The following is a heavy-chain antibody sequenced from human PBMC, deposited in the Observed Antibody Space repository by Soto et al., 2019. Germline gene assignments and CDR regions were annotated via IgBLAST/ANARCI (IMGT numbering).Heavy chain of an antibody. CDR2: VYYTGST. J-gene: IGHJ6*03. Sequence: PSETLSHNCTVSGGSISNFYWSWIRQPPGKGLEWIGYVYYTGSTSYNPSLKRRVTFSADSSRGQFSLRLNSVTAADTAVDYCEITFLWPYLLAVSFVDYYYYMDFWRQGTTVTVFS. CDR3: EITFLWPYLLAVSFVDYYYYMDF. CDR1: GGSISNFY. V-gene: IGHV4-59*08. D-gene: IGHD3-16*01.